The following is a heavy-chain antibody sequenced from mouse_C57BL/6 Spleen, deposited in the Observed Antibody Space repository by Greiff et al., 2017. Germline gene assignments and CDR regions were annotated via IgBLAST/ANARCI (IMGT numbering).Heavy chain of an antibody. CDR2: INPNNGGT. CDR1: GYTFTSYW. J-gene: IGHJ3*01. V-gene: IGHV1-53*01. Sequence: VQLQQPGTELVKPGASVKLSCKASGYTFTSYWMHWVTQRPGQGLEWIGNINPNNGGTNENEKFKSKATLTVDKSSITSYMQRSSLTSWDSAVYYCARPPFAYWGQGTLVTVSA. CDR3: ARPPFAY.